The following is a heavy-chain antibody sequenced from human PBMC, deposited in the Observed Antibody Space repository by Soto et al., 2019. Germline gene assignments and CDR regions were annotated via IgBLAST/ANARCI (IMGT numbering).Heavy chain of an antibody. CDR1: GGTFSSYA. CDR3: VRDQGAELSFYSGMDA. V-gene: IGHV1-69*13. Sequence: ASVKVSCKASGGTFSSYAISWVRQAPGQGLEGMEGIIPIFGTANYAQKFQGRVTITADESTSTSYMELRSLRSEDTAVFFCVRDQGAELSFYSGMDAWGQGTTVTVSP. J-gene: IGHJ6*01. D-gene: IGHD1-7*01. CDR2: IIPIFGTA.